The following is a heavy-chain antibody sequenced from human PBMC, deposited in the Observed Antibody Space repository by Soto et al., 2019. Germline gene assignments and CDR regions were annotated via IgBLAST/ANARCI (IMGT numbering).Heavy chain of an antibody. CDR3: ARATYNWNHEY. CDR2: IGGDGSSP. V-gene: IGHV3-74*03. Sequence: GSRRLSCVSAVFTVNNYWMHWFREVPGNCLMWVSRIGGDGSSPAYADSVKGRFTISRDNARNSLYLQMNRLGVDDTALYFCARATYNWNHEYWGQGTQVTVSS. D-gene: IGHD1-20*01. CDR1: VFTVNNYW. J-gene: IGHJ4*02.